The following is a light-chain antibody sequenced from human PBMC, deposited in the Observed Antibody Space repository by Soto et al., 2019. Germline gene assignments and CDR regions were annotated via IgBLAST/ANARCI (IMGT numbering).Light chain of an antibody. CDR1: QSISSSY. V-gene: IGKV3-20*01. CDR3: HQYGSSGPWT. J-gene: IGKJ1*01. Sequence: IVLTQSPGTLSLSPGERATLSCRASQSISSSYLAWYQQKPGQAPRLLIYGASSRATGIPDRFSGSGSGTDFTLTIIRLEPEDFAVYYCHQYGSSGPWTFGQGTKVEIK. CDR2: GAS.